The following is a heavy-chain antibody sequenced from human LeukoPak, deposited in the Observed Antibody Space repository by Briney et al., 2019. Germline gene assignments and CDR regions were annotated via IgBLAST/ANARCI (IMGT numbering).Heavy chain of an antibody. J-gene: IGHJ5*02. CDR3: AKDDCSSTSNCYFSGS. Sequence: GGSLRLSCVASGFTFDDFALHWVRQAPGEGLQWVSLISGDGDTIYYADSVKGRFTISRDNSKNSLYLQMNSLRTEDTAFYYCAKDDCSSTSNCYFSGSWGQGTLVTVSS. V-gene: IGHV3-43*02. CDR2: ISGDGDTI. CDR1: GFTFDDFA. D-gene: IGHD2-2*01.